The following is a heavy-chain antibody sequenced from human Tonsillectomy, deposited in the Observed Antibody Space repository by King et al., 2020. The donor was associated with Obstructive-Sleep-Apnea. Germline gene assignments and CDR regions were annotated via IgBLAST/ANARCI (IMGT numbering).Heavy chain of an antibody. J-gene: IGHJ3*02. Sequence: EVQLVESGGGLVQPGGSLRLSCAASGFTFSSYAMSWVRQAPGKGLEWVSAISGSGGSTYYADSVKGRFTISRDNSKNTLYLQMNSLRAEETAVYYCATSVGYDILTGYASDAFDIWGQGTMVTVSS. CDR3: ATSVGYDILTGYASDAFDI. CDR1: GFTFSSYA. D-gene: IGHD3-9*01. V-gene: IGHV3-23*04. CDR2: ISGSGGST.